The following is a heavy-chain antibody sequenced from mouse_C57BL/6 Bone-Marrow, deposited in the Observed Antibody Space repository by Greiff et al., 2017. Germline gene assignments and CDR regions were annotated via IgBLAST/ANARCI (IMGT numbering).Heavy chain of an antibody. CDR1: GYTFTGYW. J-gene: IGHJ4*01. Sequence: VKLVESGAELMKPGASVKLSCKATGYTFTGYWIEWVKQRPGHGLEWIGEILPGSGSTNYNEKFKGKATFTADTSSNTAYMQLSSLTTEDSAICYCAFITTVVAAYYAMDYWGQGTSVTVSS. V-gene: IGHV1-9*01. CDR2: ILPGSGST. CDR3: AFITTVVAAYYAMDY. D-gene: IGHD1-1*01.